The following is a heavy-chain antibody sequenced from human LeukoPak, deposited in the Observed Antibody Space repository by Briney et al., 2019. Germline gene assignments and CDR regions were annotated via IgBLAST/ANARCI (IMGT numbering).Heavy chain of an antibody. CDR1: GGSISSYY. CDR3: ARAISSIAARRGYYYYYMDI. V-gene: IGHV4-59*01. J-gene: IGHJ6*03. D-gene: IGHD6-6*01. Sequence: PSETLSLTCTVSGGSISSYYWSWIRQPPGKGLEWIGYIYYSGSTNYNPSLKSRVTISVDTSKNQFSLKLSSVTAADTAVYYCARAISSIAARRGYYYYYMDIWGKGTTVTASS. CDR2: IYYSGST.